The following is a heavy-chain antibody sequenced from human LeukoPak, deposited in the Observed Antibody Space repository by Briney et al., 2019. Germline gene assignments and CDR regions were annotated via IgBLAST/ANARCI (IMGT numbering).Heavy chain of an antibody. CDR3: ARTYGADNWFDP. CDR2: IYYSGST. Sequence: SETLSLTCTVSGGSISSYYWSWIRQPPGKGLEWIGYIYYSGSTNYNPSLKSRVTISVDTSKNQFSLKLSSVTAADTAVYYCARTYGADNWFDPWGQGTLVTVSS. CDR1: GGSISSYY. D-gene: IGHD4-17*01. V-gene: IGHV4-59*01. J-gene: IGHJ5*02.